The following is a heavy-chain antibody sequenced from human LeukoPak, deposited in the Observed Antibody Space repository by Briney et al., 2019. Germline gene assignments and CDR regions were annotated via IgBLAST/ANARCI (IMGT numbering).Heavy chain of an antibody. V-gene: IGHV1-8*01. Sequence: ASVKVSCKTSGFTFTSHDYNWVRQAAGQGLEWMGWMNPNSGATGYAQKFQGRVTITADESTSTAYMELSSLRSEDTAVYYCARDGSTDYYDSSGYYSPIYWGQGTLVTVSS. CDR2: MNPNSGAT. J-gene: IGHJ4*02. CDR1: GFTFTSHD. CDR3: ARDGSTDYYDSSGYYSPIY. D-gene: IGHD3-22*01.